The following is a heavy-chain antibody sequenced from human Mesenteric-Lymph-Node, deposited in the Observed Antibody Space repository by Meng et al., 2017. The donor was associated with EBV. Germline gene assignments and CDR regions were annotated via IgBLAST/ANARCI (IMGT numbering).Heavy chain of an antibody. D-gene: IGHD7-27*01. CDR1: GFTFSDFY. Sequence: VQLGGDGGGLGEPGGSLRLSCAASGFTFSDFYITWIRQAPGKGLEWVSSISNIGTTKDYADSVRGRFTISRDSAGSSLYLQMNSLRAEDTAVYYCAAGNWEAFDYWGQGTLVTVSS. V-gene: IGHV3-11*01. CDR3: AAGNWEAFDY. J-gene: IGHJ4*02. CDR2: ISNIGTTK.